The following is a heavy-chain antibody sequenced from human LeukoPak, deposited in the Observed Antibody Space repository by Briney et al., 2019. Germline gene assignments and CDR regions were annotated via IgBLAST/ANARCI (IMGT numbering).Heavy chain of an antibody. J-gene: IGHJ4*02. Sequence: GGSLRLSCVGSGFTFSTFGMNWVRQAPGKGLEWVSYISSSRATIYYSDSVKGRFTISRDDAKSSLYLQMNSLRAEDTALYYCARMSTGYYVDYWGQGTLVTVSS. CDR3: ARMSTGYYVDY. CDR1: GFTFSTFG. D-gene: IGHD3-9*01. V-gene: IGHV3-48*01. CDR2: ISSSRATI.